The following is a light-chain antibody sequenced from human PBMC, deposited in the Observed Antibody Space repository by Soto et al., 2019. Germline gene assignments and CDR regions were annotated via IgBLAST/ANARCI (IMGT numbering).Light chain of an antibody. V-gene: IGKV3-15*01. CDR1: QSVSSI. CDR2: GAS. Sequence: EIVMTQSPATLSVSPGERATLSCRASQSVSSILAWYQQKPGQAPRLLIYGASTRATGIPARFSGSGSGTDFTLTISSLQSEDFAVYYCQQYNNWPPNTFGEGTKLEIK. J-gene: IGKJ2*01. CDR3: QQYNNWPPNT.